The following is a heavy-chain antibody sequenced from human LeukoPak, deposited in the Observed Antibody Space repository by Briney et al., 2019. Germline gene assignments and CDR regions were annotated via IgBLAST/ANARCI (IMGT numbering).Heavy chain of an antibody. Sequence: SETLSLTCAVYGGSFSGYYWSWIRQPPGKGLEWIGEINHSGSTNYNPSLKSRVTISVDTSKNQFSLKLSSVTAADTAVYYCARDLLDQYYYYMDVWGKGTTVTVSS. V-gene: IGHV4-34*01. D-gene: IGHD2-2*01. CDR2: INHSGST. CDR3: ARDLLDQYYYYMDV. CDR1: GGSFSGYY. J-gene: IGHJ6*03.